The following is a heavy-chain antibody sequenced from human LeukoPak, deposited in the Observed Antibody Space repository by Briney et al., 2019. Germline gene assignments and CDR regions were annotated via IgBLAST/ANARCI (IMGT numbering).Heavy chain of an antibody. CDR3: ARSYYDSSGDYVQDAFDI. Sequence: GGSLRLSCAASGFTVSSNYMSWVRQAPGKGLEWVSVIYSGGSTYYADSVEGRFTISRDNSKNTLYLQMNSLRAEDTAVYYCARSYYDSSGDYVQDAFDIWGQGTMVTVSS. J-gene: IGHJ3*02. V-gene: IGHV3-53*01. CDR1: GFTVSSNY. CDR2: IYSGGST. D-gene: IGHD3-22*01.